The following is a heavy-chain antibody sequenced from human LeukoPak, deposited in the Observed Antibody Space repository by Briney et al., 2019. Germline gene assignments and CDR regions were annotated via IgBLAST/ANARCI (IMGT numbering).Heavy chain of an antibody. V-gene: IGHV3-48*01. J-gene: IGHJ6*02. CDR3: ARDGRQGYYAMDV. Sequence: GGSLRLSCAASGFTFSSYSMNWVRQAPGKGLEWVSYISSSSSTIFYADSVKGQFTISRDNAKNSLYLQMNSLRAEDTAVYYCARDGRQGYYAMDVWGQGTTVTVSS. CDR2: ISSSSSTI. CDR1: GFTFSSYS.